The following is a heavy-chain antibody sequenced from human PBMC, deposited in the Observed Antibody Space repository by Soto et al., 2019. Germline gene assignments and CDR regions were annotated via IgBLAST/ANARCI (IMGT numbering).Heavy chain of an antibody. J-gene: IGHJ4*02. CDR2: INDDGSRT. CDR3: VKQAHGLDGVAFDY. D-gene: IGHD2-15*01. CDR1: GFTLSNFW. V-gene: IGHV3-74*01. Sequence: GGSLRLSCAASGFTLSNFWMHWVRQVPGKGLVWVSRINDDGSRTKYADSVEGRLTISRDNSKNTLFLQMGSLRPEDTAIYYCVKQAHGLDGVAFDYRGQGTQVTVSS.